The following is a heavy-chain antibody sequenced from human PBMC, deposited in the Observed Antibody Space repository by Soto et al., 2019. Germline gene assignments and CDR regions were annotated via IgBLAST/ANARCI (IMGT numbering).Heavy chain of an antibody. CDR1: GFTLTGSA. CDR2: ITSSGSEA. Sequence: PGGCLRLSCAAPGFTLTGSAISLSRQVAGMWLEYVSSITSSGSEAFHADSVKGRFTMSRDNSKNRVDLQMTSLRAEDTAVYYCANEGYNSGWYWDTWGQGALVTVSS. CDR3: ANEGYNSGWYWDT. D-gene: IGHD6-19*01. V-gene: IGHV3-23*01. J-gene: IGHJ5*02.